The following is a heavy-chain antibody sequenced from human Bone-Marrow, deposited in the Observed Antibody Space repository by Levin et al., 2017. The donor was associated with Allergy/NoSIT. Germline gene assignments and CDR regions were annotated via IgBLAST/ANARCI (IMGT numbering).Heavy chain of an antibody. J-gene: IGHJ3*02. Sequence: PGGSLRLSCAASGLTFDDYAIHWVRQAPGKGLEWVSSISWNSVYIDYADAVKGRFTISRDNRKNSVYLQMNSLRVEDTAFYYCAANFDSSGAEPFHIWGQGTLVTVSS. D-gene: IGHD3-22*01. CDR2: ISWNSVYI. V-gene: IGHV3-9*01. CDR3: AANFDSSGAEPFHI. CDR1: GLTFDDYA.